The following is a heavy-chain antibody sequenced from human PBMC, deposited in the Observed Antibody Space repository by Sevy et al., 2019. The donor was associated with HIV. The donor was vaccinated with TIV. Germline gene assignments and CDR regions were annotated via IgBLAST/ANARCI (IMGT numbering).Heavy chain of an antibody. CDR2: ISGSGGST. CDR1: GFTFSNYA. D-gene: IGHD3-3*01. V-gene: IGHV3-23*01. CDR3: ANDDQDYDFWSGTYYYYYYMDV. Sequence: GGSLRRSCAASGFTFSNYAMSWVRQAPGKGLEWVSAISGSGGSTYYADSGKGRYTISRDNSKNTLYLQMNSLRAEDTAVYYCANDDQDYDFWSGTYYYYYYMDVWGKGTTVTVSS. J-gene: IGHJ6*03.